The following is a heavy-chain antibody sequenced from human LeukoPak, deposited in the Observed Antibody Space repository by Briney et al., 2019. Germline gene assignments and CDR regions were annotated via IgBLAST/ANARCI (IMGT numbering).Heavy chain of an antibody. V-gene: IGHV4-38-2*02. J-gene: IGHJ5*02. CDR2: VYHSGSI. CDR3: AREIYYDSSAYDH. D-gene: IGHD3-22*01. Sequence: SETLSLTCTVSGDSLVSGHYWGWIRQPPGQGLEWVGSVYHSGSIYYNPSLKSRVIMSVDTSKNQFSLKLSSLTAADTATYYCAREIYYDSSAYDHWGQGTLVTVSS. CDR1: GDSLVSGHY.